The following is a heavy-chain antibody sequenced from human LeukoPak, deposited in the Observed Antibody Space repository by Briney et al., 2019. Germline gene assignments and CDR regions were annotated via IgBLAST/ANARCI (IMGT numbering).Heavy chain of an antibody. V-gene: IGHV4-59*01. CDR2: ISYSGTT. CDR3: ARDFRTGYDVPRFDP. Sequence: SETLSLTCAVSNGSISNYYWSWIRLTPGKGLEWIGYISYSGTTNYNPSLKGRVTMSVDTSRNQFSLKLSSVTAADTAVYYCARDFRTGYDVPRFDPWGQGTLVTVSS. CDR1: NGSISNYY. D-gene: IGHD3/OR15-3a*01. J-gene: IGHJ5*02.